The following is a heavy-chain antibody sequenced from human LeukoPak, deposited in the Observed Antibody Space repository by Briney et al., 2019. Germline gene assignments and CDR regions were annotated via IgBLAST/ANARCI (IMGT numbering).Heavy chain of an antibody. J-gene: IGHJ4*02. CDR1: GLTFSNYG. Sequence: GGSLRLSCGVSGLTFSNYGMSWVRQAPGKGLEWVSGISERGGTKYADSVKGRFTISRDNSLNTVYLQMTSLRAEDTAVYFCAKRGVVIRGILVIGFHKEAYYFDYWGQGILVTVSS. CDR2: ISERGGT. V-gene: IGHV3-23*01. D-gene: IGHD3-10*01. CDR3: AKRGVVIRGILVIGFHKEAYYFDY.